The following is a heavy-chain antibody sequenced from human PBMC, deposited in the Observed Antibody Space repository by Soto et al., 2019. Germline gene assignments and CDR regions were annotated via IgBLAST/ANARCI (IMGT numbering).Heavy chain of an antibody. D-gene: IGHD2-8*01. CDR2: INGGNGNT. CDR3: ASSYGTSSTSNWFDP. Sequence: ASVKVSCKASGYIFTNYAMHWVRQAPGQRLEWMGRINGGNGNTEYSEKLQGRVTMTRDKSASTAYMELSSLRSEDSAIYYCASSYGTSSTSNWFDPWGQGTVVTVSP. J-gene: IGHJ5*02. CDR1: GYIFTNYA. V-gene: IGHV1-3*01.